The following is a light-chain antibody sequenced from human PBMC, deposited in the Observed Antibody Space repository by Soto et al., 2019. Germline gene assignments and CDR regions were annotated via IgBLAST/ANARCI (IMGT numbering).Light chain of an antibody. V-gene: IGLV2-14*01. J-gene: IGLJ1*01. CDR1: SSGVGGYSY. Sequence: QSALTQPASVSGSPGQSIAVSRTGTSSGVGGYSYVSWYQQQPGKAPKLVISDVSNRPSGVSDRFSGSKSGNTASLTISGLQTEDEADYYCASYTTSSTYVFGTGTKVTVL. CDR2: DVS. CDR3: ASYTTSSTYV.